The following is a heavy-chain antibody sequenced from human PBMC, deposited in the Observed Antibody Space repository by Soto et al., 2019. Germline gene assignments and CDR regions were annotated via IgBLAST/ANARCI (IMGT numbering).Heavy chain of an antibody. CDR2: INHSGST. CDR3: ARILLWFGEGDAFDI. CDR1: GGSFSGYY. J-gene: IGHJ3*02. V-gene: IGHV4-34*01. D-gene: IGHD3-10*01. Sequence: SETLSLTCAVYGGSFSGYYWSWIRQPPGKGLEWIGEINHSGSTNYNPSLKSRVTISVDTSKNQFSLKLSSVTAADTAVYYCARILLWFGEGDAFDIWGQGXMVTV.